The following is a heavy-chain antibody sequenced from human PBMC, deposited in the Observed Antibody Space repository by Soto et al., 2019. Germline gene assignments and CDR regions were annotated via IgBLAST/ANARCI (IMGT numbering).Heavy chain of an antibody. CDR1: GFTFSNAW. CDR3: TTEYYYGSGSYFDYYYYGMDV. D-gene: IGHD3-10*01. CDR2: IKSKTDGGTT. V-gene: IGHV3-15*07. Sequence: GGSLRLSCAASGFTFSNAWMNWVRQAPGKGLEWVGRIKSKTDGGTTDYATPVKGRFTISRDDSKNTLYLQMNSLKTEDTAVYYCTTEYYYGSGSYFDYYYYGMDVWGQGTTVTVSS. J-gene: IGHJ6*02.